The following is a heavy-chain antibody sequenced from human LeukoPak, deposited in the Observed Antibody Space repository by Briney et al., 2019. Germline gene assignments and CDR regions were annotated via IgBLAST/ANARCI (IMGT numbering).Heavy chain of an antibody. J-gene: IGHJ4*02. CDR2: INPDGTTT. CDR1: GFTFSTYW. D-gene: IGHD1-1*01. CDR3: TRDYNWNPDY. Sequence: GGSLRLSCAASGFTFSTYWMHWVRQAPGKGLVWVSRINPDGTTTSYADSVKGRFTISRDNAKDTVYLQMNSLRAEDTGVYYCTRDYNWNPDYWGQGTLVTVSS. V-gene: IGHV3-74*01.